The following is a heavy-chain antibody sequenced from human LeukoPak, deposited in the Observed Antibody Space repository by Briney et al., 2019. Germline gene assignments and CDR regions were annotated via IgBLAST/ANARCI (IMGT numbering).Heavy chain of an antibody. CDR1: GGSISSSRYY. J-gene: IGHJ4*02. D-gene: IGHD4-17*01. CDR3: ARHVGVDYGDYIAHVDY. CDR2: IYYSGST. V-gene: IGHV4-39*01. Sequence: SETLSLTCTVSGGSISSSRYYWGWIRQPPGKGLEWIGSIYYSGSTYYNPSLKSRVTISVDTSKNQFSLKLSSVTAADTAVYYRARHVGVDYGDYIAHVDYWGQGTLVTVSS.